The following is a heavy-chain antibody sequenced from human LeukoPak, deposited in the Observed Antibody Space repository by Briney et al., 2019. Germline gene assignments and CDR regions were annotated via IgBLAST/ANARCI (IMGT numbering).Heavy chain of an antibody. J-gene: IGHJ5*02. CDR3: ARDGIAAAGTLTSYNWFDP. CDR2: INWNGGST. D-gene: IGHD6-13*01. Sequence: GGSLRLSCAASGFTFDDYGMSWVRQAPGKGLEWVSGINWNGGSTGYADSVKGRFTISRDYAKNSLYLQMNSLRAEDTALYYCARDGIAAAGTLTSYNWFDPWGQGTLVTVSS. V-gene: IGHV3-20*04. CDR1: GFTFDDYG.